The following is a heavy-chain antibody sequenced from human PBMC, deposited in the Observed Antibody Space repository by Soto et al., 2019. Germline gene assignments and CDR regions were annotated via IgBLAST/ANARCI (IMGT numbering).Heavy chain of an antibody. CDR3: AKDRVNYSISSGLDV. Sequence: QVQLVQSGAEVKKPGASVKVSCKASGYTFSSYGITWVRQAPGQGLEWMGWIGAFNGNTNYAQNLQGRVTMTTDTYTTTALIEMRSMNSDDTAVYYCAKDRVNYSISSGLDVWGQGTTVTVSS. D-gene: IGHD6-6*01. V-gene: IGHV1-18*04. CDR2: IGAFNGNT. J-gene: IGHJ6*02. CDR1: GYTFSSYG.